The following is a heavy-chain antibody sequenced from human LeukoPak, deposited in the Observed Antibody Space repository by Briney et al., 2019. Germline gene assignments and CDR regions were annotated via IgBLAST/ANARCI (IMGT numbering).Heavy chain of an antibody. J-gene: IGHJ4*02. CDR3: ARGPTYYYESSCYADDY. Sequence: GASVKVSCKASGYTFTSYGISWVRQTPGQGLEWMGWISAYNGNTNYAQKLQGRVTMTTDTSTSKAYMELRSLSSDDTAVYLCARGPTYYYESSCYADDYWGQGTLVTVSS. CDR2: ISAYNGNT. V-gene: IGHV1-18*01. D-gene: IGHD3-22*01. CDR1: GYTFTSYG.